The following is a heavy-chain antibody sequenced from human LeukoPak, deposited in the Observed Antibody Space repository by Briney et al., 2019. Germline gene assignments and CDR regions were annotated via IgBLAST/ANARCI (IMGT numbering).Heavy chain of an antibody. Sequence: PGGSLRLSCAASGFTFSSYDMNWVRQTPGKGLEWVTFIRYDGSRKYYADSVKGRFTISRDNSKNTVYLQMNSLRAEDTAVYYCARDPSSSSSVGGYLDYWGQGTLVTVPS. CDR1: GFTFSSYD. D-gene: IGHD6-6*01. CDR2: IRYDGSRK. J-gene: IGHJ4*02. V-gene: IGHV3-30*02. CDR3: ARDPSSSSSVGGYLDY.